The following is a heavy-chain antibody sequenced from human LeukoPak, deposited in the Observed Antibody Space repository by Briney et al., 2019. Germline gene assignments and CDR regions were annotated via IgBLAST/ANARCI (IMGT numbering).Heavy chain of an antibody. CDR1: GGTFSSYT. V-gene: IGHV1-69*04. CDR2: IIPILGIA. CDR3: AREGTQVTMVRGVIGI. J-gene: IGHJ3*02. Sequence: SVKVSCKASGGTFSSYTISWVRQARGQGLEWMGRIIPILGIANYAQKFQGRVTITADKSTSTAYMELSSLRSEDTAVYYCAREGTQVTMVRGVIGIWGQGTMVTVSS. D-gene: IGHD3-10*01.